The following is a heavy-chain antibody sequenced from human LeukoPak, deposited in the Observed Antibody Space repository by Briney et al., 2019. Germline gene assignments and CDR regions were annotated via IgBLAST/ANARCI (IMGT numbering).Heavy chain of an antibody. V-gene: IGHV1-18*01. Sequence: ASVKVSCKASGYTFTSYGISWVRQAPGQGLEWMGWISAYNGNTNYAQKLQGRVTMTTDTSTTTAYMELKSLRSDDTAIYYCAKDRAAARNFDIWGQGTLVTVSS. CDR2: ISAYNGNT. D-gene: IGHD6-13*01. CDR1: GYTFTSYG. CDR3: AKDRAAARNFDI. J-gene: IGHJ4*02.